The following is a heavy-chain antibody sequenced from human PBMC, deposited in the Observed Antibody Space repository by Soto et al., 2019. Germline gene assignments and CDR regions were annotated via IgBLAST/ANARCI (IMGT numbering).Heavy chain of an antibody. CDR2: MNPNSGNT. J-gene: IGHJ3*02. V-gene: IGHV1-8*01. CDR3: VRDRGYPDSFDI. D-gene: IGHD3-10*01. Sequence: ASVEVCCEASGFTFTSCDMNWVRHATGQGLEWMGWMNPNSGNTGYAQKFQGRVTMTRNTSISTAYMELSSLRSEDTAVYFCVRDRGYPDSFDIWGPGTLVTVSS. CDR1: GFTFTSCD.